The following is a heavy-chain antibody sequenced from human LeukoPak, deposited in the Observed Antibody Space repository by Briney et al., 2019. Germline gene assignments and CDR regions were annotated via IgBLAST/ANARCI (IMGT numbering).Heavy chain of an antibody. CDR1: GFTFSSYW. CDR3: ARETYGSGSYYNPASDGY. CDR2: IESDGST. V-gene: IGHV3-74*01. Sequence: QPGGSLRLSCAASGFTFSSYWMHWVRQTPGKGLMWVSRIESDGSTIYADSVKDRFTISRDNSKNTLYQQMNSLRAEDTAVYCCARETYGSGSYYNPASDGYWGQGTLVTVSS. J-gene: IGHJ4*02. D-gene: IGHD3-10*01.